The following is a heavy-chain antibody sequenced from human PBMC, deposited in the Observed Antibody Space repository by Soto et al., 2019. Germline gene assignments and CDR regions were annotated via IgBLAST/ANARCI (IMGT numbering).Heavy chain of an antibody. CDR2: IYYSGST. J-gene: IGHJ4*02. D-gene: IGHD5-18*01. CDR1: GGSISSYY. V-gene: IGHV4-59*08. Sequence: LTCTVSGGSISSYYWSWIRQPPGKGLEWIGYIYYSGSTNYNPSLKSRVTISVDTSKNQFSLKLSSVTAADTAVYYCARLSRYSYGNDPIWYFDYWGQGTLVTVSS. CDR3: ARLSRYSYGNDPIWYFDY.